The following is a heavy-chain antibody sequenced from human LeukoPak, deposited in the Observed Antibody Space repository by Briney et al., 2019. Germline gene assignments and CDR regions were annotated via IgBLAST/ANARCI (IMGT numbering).Heavy chain of an antibody. D-gene: IGHD6-19*01. Sequence: SVKVSCKASGGTFSSYAISWVRQAPGQGLEWMGRIIPIFGIANYAQKFQGRVTITADKSTSTAYMELSSLRSEDTAVYYCASLGSAAVAGLGTDYWGQGTLVTDSS. V-gene: IGHV1-69*04. CDR3: ASLGSAAVAGLGTDY. CDR1: GGTFSSYA. CDR2: IIPIFGIA. J-gene: IGHJ4*02.